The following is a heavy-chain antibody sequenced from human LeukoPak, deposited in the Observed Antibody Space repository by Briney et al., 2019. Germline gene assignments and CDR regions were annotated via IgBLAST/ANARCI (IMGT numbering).Heavy chain of an antibody. Sequence: GGSLRLSCAASGFTFHDYAIHWVRQGPGKGLEWVSGISWNSGIIGYAESVKGRFTISRDNAKNSLYLQMNSLRAEDTAVYYCARVGWLPPFDYWGQGTLVTVSS. CDR3: ARVGWLPPFDY. CDR1: GFTFHDYA. J-gene: IGHJ4*02. V-gene: IGHV3-9*01. D-gene: IGHD6-19*01. CDR2: ISWNSGII.